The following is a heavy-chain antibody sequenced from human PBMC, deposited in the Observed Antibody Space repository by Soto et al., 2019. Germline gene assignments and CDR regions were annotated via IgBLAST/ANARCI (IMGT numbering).Heavy chain of an antibody. J-gene: IGHJ4*02. CDR3: AKAIRYFDWTIDF. CDR1: GFTFSSYG. V-gene: IGHV3-30*18. D-gene: IGHD3-9*01. Sequence: QPGGSLRLSCAASGFTFSSYGMHWVRQAPGKGLEWVAVISYDGSNKYYADSVKGRFTISRDNSKNTLYLQMNSLRAEDTAVYYFAKAIRYFDWTIDFWGQGTLVTVSS. CDR2: ISYDGSNK.